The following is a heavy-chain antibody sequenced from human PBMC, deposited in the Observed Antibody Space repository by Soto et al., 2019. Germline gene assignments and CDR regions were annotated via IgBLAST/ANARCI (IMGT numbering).Heavy chain of an antibody. D-gene: IGHD6-19*01. CDR1: GGSISSYY. J-gene: IGHJ4*02. CDR2: IYYSGST. Sequence: SETLSLTCTVSGGSISSYYWSWIRQPPGKGLEWIGYIYYSGSTNYNPSLKSRVTISVDTSKNQFSLKLSSVTAADTAVYYCARLEPGIAVAVDYWGQGTLVTVSS. V-gene: IGHV4-59*01. CDR3: ARLEPGIAVAVDY.